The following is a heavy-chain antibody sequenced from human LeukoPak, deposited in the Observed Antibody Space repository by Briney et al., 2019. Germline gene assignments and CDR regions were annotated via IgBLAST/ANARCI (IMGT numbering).Heavy chain of an antibody. D-gene: IGHD3-10*01. CDR2: INPNSGGT. CDR3: ARFYGSGSGGYDY. J-gene: IGHJ4*02. Sequence: GASVKVSCKASGYTFTGYYMHWVRQAPGQGLEWMGWINPNSGGTNYAQKFQGRVTMTRDTSISTAYMELSRLRSDDTAVYYCARFYGSGSGGYDYWGQGTLVTVSS. CDR1: GYTFTGYY. V-gene: IGHV1-2*02.